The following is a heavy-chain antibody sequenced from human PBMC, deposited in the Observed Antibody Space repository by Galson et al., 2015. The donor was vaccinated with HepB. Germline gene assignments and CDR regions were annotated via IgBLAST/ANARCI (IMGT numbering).Heavy chain of an antibody. CDR3: AKGKRGAGSDD. CDR2: IYSGGDI. V-gene: IGHV3-66*02. D-gene: IGHD6-19*01. CDR1: GFTVSNNY. Sequence: SLRLSCAASGFTVSNNYMSWVRQAPGKGLGWVSVIYSGGDIYYLDSVKGRFTISRDSSKNTLFLQMNSLRPEDTAVYYCAKGKRGAGSDDWGRGTLVTVSS. J-gene: IGHJ4*02.